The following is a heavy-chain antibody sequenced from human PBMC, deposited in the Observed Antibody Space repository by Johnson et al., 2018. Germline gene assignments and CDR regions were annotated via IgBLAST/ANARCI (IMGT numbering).Heavy chain of an antibody. CDR2: IRSKANRYAT. J-gene: IGHJ6*02. CDR1: GFTFSGSA. Sequence: VQLLESGGGVVQHGRSLRLSCAASGFTFSGSAMHWVRQASGKGLEWVGRIRSKANRYATAYAASVKGRFTISRDDSKNTAYLQMNSLRAGDTAVYYCARGPDGVNWGNYYGMDVWGQGTTVTVSS. CDR3: ARGPDGVNWGNYYGMDV. D-gene: IGHD7-27*01. V-gene: IGHV3-73*01.